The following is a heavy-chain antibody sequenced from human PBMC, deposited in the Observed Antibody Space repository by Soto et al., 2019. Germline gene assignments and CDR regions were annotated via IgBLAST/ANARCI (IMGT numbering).Heavy chain of an antibody. J-gene: IGHJ4*02. CDR3: ANSYYDFWSVYAFDY. D-gene: IGHD3-3*01. CDR2: ISGSGDST. CDR1: GFTFRSYA. Sequence: AGGSLRLSCAASGFTFRSYAMSWVRQAPGKGLEWVSTISGSGDSTYYADSVKGRFTISRDNSKNTLYLQMDSLRAEDTAVYSCANSYYDFWSVYAFDYWGQGTLVTVSS. V-gene: IGHV3-23*01.